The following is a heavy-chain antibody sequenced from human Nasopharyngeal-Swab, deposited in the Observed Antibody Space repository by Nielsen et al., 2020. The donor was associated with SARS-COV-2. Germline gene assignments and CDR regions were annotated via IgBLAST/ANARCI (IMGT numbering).Heavy chain of an antibody. J-gene: IGHJ3*02. Sequence: ASVKVSCKVSGYTLTELSMHWVRQAPGKGLEWRGGFDPEDGETIYAQKFQGRVTMTEDTSTDTAYMELSSLRSEDTAVYYCATSYVSGSYWIPRGAFDSRGQGTTVTVSS. V-gene: IGHV1-24*01. CDR1: GYTLTELS. CDR3: ATSYVSGSYWIPRGAFDS. D-gene: IGHD3-10*01. CDR2: FDPEDGET.